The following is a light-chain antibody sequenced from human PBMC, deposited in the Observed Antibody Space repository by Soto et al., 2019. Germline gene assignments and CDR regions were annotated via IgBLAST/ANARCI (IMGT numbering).Light chain of an antibody. Sequence: DIQMTQSPSTLSASVGDRVTITCRASQSISSWLAWYQQKPGKAPKLLIYDAYSLKSGVPSRFSGSGSGAEFTLTISSLQPDDFATYYCQHYNSYPITFGQGTRLEI. CDR2: DAY. CDR3: QHYNSYPIT. V-gene: IGKV1-5*01. J-gene: IGKJ5*01. CDR1: QSISSW.